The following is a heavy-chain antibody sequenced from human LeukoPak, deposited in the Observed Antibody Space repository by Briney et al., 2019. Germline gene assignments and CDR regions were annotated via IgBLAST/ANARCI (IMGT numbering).Heavy chain of an antibody. J-gene: IGHJ6*02. CDR1: GYTFSGYY. Sequence: ASVKVSCKASGYTFSGYYMHWVRQVPGRGLEWMGWINPDSGGTNYAQEFQGRVTMTRDTSISTAYMELTTLISDDTAVYYCARDKDGMDVWGQGTTVTVSS. CDR2: INPDSGGT. V-gene: IGHV1-2*02. CDR3: ARDKDGMDV.